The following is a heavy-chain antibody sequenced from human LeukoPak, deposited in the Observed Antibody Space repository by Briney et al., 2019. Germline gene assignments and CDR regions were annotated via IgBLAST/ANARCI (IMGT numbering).Heavy chain of an antibody. CDR3: ARDQGVAFGGVTHPFDY. D-gene: IGHD3-16*01. Sequence: ASVKVSCKASGYTFTSYAMHWVRQAPGQGLEWMGWINTDNGNTKYSQKFQGRVAITRDTSASTAYMELSSLRAEDTAVYYCARDQGVAFGGVTHPFDYWGQGTLVTVSS. CDR1: GYTFTSYA. CDR2: INTDNGNT. J-gene: IGHJ4*02. V-gene: IGHV1-3*04.